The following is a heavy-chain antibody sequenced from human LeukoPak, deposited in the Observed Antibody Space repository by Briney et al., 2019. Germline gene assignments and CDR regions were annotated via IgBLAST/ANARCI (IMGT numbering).Heavy chain of an antibody. Sequence: PSETLSLTCAVSGGSISSSNWWSWVRQPPGKGLEWIGEIYHSGSTNYNPSLKSRVTISVDKSKNQFSLKLSSVTAADTAVYYCARAMGCGGDCYGAFDIWGQGTMVTVSS. CDR1: GGSISSSNW. V-gene: IGHV4-4*02. CDR3: ARAMGCGGDCYGAFDI. J-gene: IGHJ3*02. D-gene: IGHD2-21*02. CDR2: IYHSGST.